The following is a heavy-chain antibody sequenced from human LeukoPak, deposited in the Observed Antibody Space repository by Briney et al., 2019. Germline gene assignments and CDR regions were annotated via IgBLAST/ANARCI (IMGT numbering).Heavy chain of an antibody. Sequence: ASVKVSCKASGYTFSNFYIHWVRQAPGQGLEWMGIINPSGGSTNYAQKFQGRVTMTRDTSTSIVYMELSSLRSEDTAVYYCARAYGSDPYYFDYWGQGTLVSVSS. CDR3: ARAYGSDPYYFDY. CDR1: GYTFSNFY. V-gene: IGHV1-46*01. D-gene: IGHD3-10*01. J-gene: IGHJ4*02. CDR2: INPSGGST.